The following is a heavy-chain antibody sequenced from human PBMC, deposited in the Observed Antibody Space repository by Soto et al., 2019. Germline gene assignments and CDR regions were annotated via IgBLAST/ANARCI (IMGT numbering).Heavy chain of an antibody. D-gene: IGHD7-27*01. CDR1: GFTFSSYA. CDR3: AKDLRDWGFFDS. CDR2: LSGSGGST. Sequence: DVQLLESGGELVQPGGSLRLACAASGFTFSSYAMSWVRQAPGKGLEWVSGLSGSGGSTNYADSVKGRFTISRDNSKNTLDLQMSRLRDADTAIYYCAKDLRDWGFFDSWGQGTLVTVSS. J-gene: IGHJ4*02. V-gene: IGHV3-23*01.